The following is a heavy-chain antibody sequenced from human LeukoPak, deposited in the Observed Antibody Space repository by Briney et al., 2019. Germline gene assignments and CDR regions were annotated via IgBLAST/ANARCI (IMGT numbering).Heavy chain of an antibody. Sequence: GGSLRPSCAASGLTFSDYYMSWIRQAPGKGLEYISYISNSGSTIFYADSVRGRSVISRDNAKNSLYLQMNSLRAEDTATYYCARVVYCPGGVCQIFAFDTWGQGTMVTVSS. J-gene: IGHJ3*02. D-gene: IGHD2-8*02. CDR3: ARVVYCPGGVCQIFAFDT. CDR2: ISNSGSTI. CDR1: GLTFSDYY. V-gene: IGHV3-11*01.